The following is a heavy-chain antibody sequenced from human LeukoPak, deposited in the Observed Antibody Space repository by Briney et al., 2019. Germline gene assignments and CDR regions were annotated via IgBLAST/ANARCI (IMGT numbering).Heavy chain of an antibody. J-gene: IGHJ4*02. D-gene: IGHD4-17*01. V-gene: IGHV3-23*01. CDR3: ARDGYPYGDLDY. Sequence: PGGSLRVSCAASGFTFSSYAMSWVRQAPGKGLEWVSGISGSGGSTYYADPVKGRFTISRDNAKNSLYLQMNSLRDEDTAVYYCARDGYPYGDLDYWGPGTLVTVSS. CDR2: ISGSGGST. CDR1: GFTFSSYA.